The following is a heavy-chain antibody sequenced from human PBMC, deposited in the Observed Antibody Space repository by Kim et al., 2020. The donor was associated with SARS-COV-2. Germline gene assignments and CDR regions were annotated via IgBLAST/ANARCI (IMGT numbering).Heavy chain of an antibody. J-gene: IGHJ4*02. CDR2: IYYSGST. D-gene: IGHD6-19*01. V-gene: IGHV4-39*01. CDR3: VGLHSSGWYNGRVYSSYYFDY. CDR1: GGSISSSSYY. Sequence: SETLSLTCTVSGGSISSSSYYWGWIRQPPGKGLEWIGSIYYSGSTYYNPSLKSRVTISVDTSKNQFSLKLSSVTAADPVVYYCVGLHSSGWYNGRVYSSYYFDYWGQGTLVTVSS.